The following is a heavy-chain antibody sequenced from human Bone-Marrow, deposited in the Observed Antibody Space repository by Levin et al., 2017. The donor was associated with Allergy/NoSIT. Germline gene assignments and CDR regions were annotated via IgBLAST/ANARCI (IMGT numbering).Heavy chain of an antibody. D-gene: IGHD3-10*01. V-gene: IGHV4-39*07. CDR2: IFYSGTT. CDR1: GASLGPGDHY. J-gene: IGHJ4*02. CDR3: ARSYFYGLGSYSFFFDF. Sequence: PSAPLSLPCSFSGASLGPGDHYWNWIRQTPGKGLEWIGAIFYSGTTYYNRSLERRATISLGTSREQFSLRLYSLTAADTSIYYCARSYFYGLGSYSFFFDFWGQGALVTVSS.